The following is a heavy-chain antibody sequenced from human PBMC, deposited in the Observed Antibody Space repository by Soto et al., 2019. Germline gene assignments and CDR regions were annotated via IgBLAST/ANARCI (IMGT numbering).Heavy chain of an antibody. Sequence: EVQLVESGGGLVQPGGPLRLSCAASGFTFSDHYMDWVRQAPGKGLEWVGRTRNKANSYTTEYAASVKGRFTISRDDSKNSLYLQMNSLKTEDTAVYYCARYYDSSGHDYWGQGTLVTVSS. D-gene: IGHD3-22*01. CDR3: ARYYDSSGHDY. V-gene: IGHV3-72*01. J-gene: IGHJ4*02. CDR1: GFTFSDHY. CDR2: TRNKANSYTT.